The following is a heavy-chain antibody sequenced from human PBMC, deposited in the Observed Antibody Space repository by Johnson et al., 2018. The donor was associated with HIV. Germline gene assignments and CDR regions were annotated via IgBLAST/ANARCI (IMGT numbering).Heavy chain of an antibody. CDR3: ARGEGAYCGGDCYYAFDI. V-gene: IGHV3-33*08. CDR2: IRYDGSNK. Sequence: QVQLVESGGGVVQPGRSLRLSCAASGFTFSSYGMHWVRQAPGKGLAWVAFIRYDGSNKYYADSVKGRFTISRDNSKNTLYLQVDSLRVEDTAVYYCARGEGAYCGGDCYYAFDIWGQGTMVTVSS. D-gene: IGHD2-21*02. J-gene: IGHJ3*02. CDR1: GFTFSSYG.